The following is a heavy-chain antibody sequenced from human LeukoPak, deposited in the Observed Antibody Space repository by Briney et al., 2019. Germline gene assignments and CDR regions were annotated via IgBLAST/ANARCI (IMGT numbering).Heavy chain of an antibody. Sequence: PSETLSLTCTVSGASMTNFYWTWIRRPPGKPLEWLGYIYHSGNSNYNPSLKSRVTISVDTSKNQFSLKMSSVTAADTAIYYCASQRYSRTGRFDYWGQGVLVTVSS. CDR2: IYHSGNS. CDR3: ASQRYSRTGRFDY. D-gene: IGHD6-13*01. CDR1: GASMTNFY. V-gene: IGHV4-59*08. J-gene: IGHJ4*02.